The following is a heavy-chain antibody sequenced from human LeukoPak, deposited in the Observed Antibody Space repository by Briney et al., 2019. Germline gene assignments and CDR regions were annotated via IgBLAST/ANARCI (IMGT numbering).Heavy chain of an antibody. V-gene: IGHV4-61*05. Sequence: PSETLSLTCTVSGGSISSSSYYWSWIRQPPGKGLEWIGYIYYSGSTNYNPSLKSRVTMSVDTSKNQFSLKLSSVTAADTAVYYCARGLTSVEFLNFDYWGQGTLVTVSS. J-gene: IGHJ4*02. CDR1: GGSISSSSYY. CDR2: IYYSGST. D-gene: IGHD3-10*01. CDR3: ARGLTSVEFLNFDY.